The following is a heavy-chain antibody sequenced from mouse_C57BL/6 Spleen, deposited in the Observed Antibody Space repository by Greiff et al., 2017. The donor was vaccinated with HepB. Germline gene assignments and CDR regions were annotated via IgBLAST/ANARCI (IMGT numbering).Heavy chain of an antibody. CDR1: GFSLTSYG. CDR2: IWSGGST. J-gene: IGHJ2*01. Sequence: QVQLQQSGPGLVQPSQSLSITCTVSGFSLTSYGVHWVRQSPGKGLEWLGVIWSGGSTDYNAAFISRLSISKDNSKSQVFFKMNSLQADDTAIYYCASFITDYFDYWGQGTTLTVSS. V-gene: IGHV2-2*01. D-gene: IGHD1-1*01. CDR3: ASFITDYFDY.